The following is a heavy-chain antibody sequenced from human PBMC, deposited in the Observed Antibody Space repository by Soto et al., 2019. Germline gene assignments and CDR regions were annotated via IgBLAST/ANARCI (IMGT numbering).Heavy chain of an antibody. J-gene: IGHJ6*02. D-gene: IGHD6-13*01. CDR3: AKVTKRAAAGRYEYYKYGMDV. V-gene: IGHV3-23*01. CDR1: GFAFSTYA. CDR2: ISGSGGSS. Sequence: GGSLRLSCAASGFAFSTYAMTWVRQAPGKGLEWVSVISGSGGSSYYAASVKGRFTISRDNSKNTLFLQMNGLRAEDTAVYDCAKVTKRAAAGRYEYYKYGMDVWGQGTTVTVSS.